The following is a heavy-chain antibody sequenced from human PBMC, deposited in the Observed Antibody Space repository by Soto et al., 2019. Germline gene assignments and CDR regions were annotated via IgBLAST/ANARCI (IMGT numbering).Heavy chain of an antibody. V-gene: IGHV4-59*01. CDR1: GDSISSYY. D-gene: IGHD6-25*01. J-gene: IGHJ4*02. CDR2: IYDSGST. CDR3: ARSPGGHFDY. Sequence: SETLSLTCTVSGDSISSYYWSWIRQSPGKGLEWIGYIYDSGSTNYNPSLKSRVTISVDTSKNQFSLNLSSVTAADTAVYYCARSPGGHFDYWGLGTLVTVSS.